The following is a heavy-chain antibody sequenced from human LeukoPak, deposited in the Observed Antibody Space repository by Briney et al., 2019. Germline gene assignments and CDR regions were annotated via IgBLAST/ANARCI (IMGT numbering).Heavy chain of an antibody. Sequence: PSETLSLTCTVSGYFINNGYYWGWIRQPPGKGLEWIGSIYYSGSTYYNPSLKSRVTISVDTSMNQFSLKLSSVTAADTAVYYCASRPYCGGDCYVNGGIDYWGQGTLVTVSS. D-gene: IGHD2-21*02. J-gene: IGHJ4*02. V-gene: IGHV4-38-2*02. CDR2: IYYSGST. CDR3: ASRPYCGGDCYVNGGIDY. CDR1: GYFINNGYY.